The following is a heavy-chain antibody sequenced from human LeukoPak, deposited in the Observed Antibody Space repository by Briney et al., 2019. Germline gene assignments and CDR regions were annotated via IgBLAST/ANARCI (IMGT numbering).Heavy chain of an antibody. D-gene: IGHD3-22*01. J-gene: IGHJ4*02. CDR3: AREMYYYDSSAEGYFDY. Sequence: GASVKVSCKASGGTFSSYAISWVRQAPGQGLEWMGGIIPIFGTANYAQKFQGRVTITADKSTSTAYMELSSLRSEDTAVYYCAREMYYYDSSAEGYFDYWGQGTLVTVSS. CDR1: GGTFSSYA. CDR2: IIPIFGTA. V-gene: IGHV1-69*06.